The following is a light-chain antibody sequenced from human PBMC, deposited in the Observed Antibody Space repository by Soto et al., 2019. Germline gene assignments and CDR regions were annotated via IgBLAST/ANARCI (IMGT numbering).Light chain of an antibody. CDR2: DVS. J-gene: IGKJ1*01. CDR1: QSISNW. Sequence: CRASQSISNWLAWYQQKPGKAPKLLIYDVSSLESGVPSRYSGRRSGQAFTLALRSLRSDDLAAHDCRQSPTFWTFGQGTKVDIK. CDR3: RQSPTFWT. V-gene: IGKV1-5*01.